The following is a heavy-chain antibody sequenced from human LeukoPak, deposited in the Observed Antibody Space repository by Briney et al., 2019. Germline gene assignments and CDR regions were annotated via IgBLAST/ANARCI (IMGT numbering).Heavy chain of an antibody. CDR2: IDPSSTYI. D-gene: IGHD4-17*01. Sequence: GGSLRLSCAASGFTFSTYTMNWVRQAPGKGLEWVSSIDPSSTYIYYADSVKGRFTISRDNAQNSLYLQMNSLRAEDTAVYYCTRGSYGDYEYWGQGTLVTVSS. J-gene: IGHJ4*02. CDR3: TRGSYGDYEY. CDR1: GFTFSTYT. V-gene: IGHV3-21*01.